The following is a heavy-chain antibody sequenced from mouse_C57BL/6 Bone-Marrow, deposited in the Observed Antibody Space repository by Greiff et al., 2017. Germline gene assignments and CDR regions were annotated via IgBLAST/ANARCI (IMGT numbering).Heavy chain of an antibody. CDR1: GYAFSSYW. Sequence: QVQLKESGAELVKPGASVKISCKASGYAFSSYWMNWVKQRPGKGLEWIGQIYPGDGDTNYHGKFKGKATLTADQSSSTAYMQLSSLTSEDSAVYFCARSLGRFQFAYWGQGTLVTVSA. CDR2: IYPGDGDT. CDR3: ARSLGRFQFAY. D-gene: IGHD4-1*01. J-gene: IGHJ3*01. V-gene: IGHV1-80*01.